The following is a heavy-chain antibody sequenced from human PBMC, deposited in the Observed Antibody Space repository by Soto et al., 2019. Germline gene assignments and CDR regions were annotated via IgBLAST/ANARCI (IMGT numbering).Heavy chain of an antibody. J-gene: IGHJ6*02. Sequence: QVQLVQSGAEVKKPGASVKVSCKASGYTFTSYDINWVRQATGQGLEWMGWMNPNSGNTGYAQKFQGRVTMTRNTSISTAYIELSSLRSEDTAVYYCARWPDVYYYYGMDVWGQGTTVTVSS. CDR3: ARWPDVYYYYGMDV. CDR1: GYTFTSYD. V-gene: IGHV1-8*01. CDR2: MNPNSGNT.